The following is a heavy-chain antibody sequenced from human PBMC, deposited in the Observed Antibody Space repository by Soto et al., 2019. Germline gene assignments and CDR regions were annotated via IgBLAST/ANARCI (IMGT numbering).Heavy chain of an antibody. D-gene: IGHD2-8*01. CDR3: ARDFTIKYCTNGVCYRKHGVSDY. J-gene: IGHJ4*02. Sequence: GGSLRLSCAASGFTFSSYWMSWVRQAPGKGLEWVANIKQDGSEKYYVDSVKGRFTISRDNAKNSLYLQMNSLRAEDTAVYYCARDFTIKYCTNGVCYRKHGVSDYWGQGTLVTVSS. V-gene: IGHV3-7*01. CDR2: IKQDGSEK. CDR1: GFTFSSYW.